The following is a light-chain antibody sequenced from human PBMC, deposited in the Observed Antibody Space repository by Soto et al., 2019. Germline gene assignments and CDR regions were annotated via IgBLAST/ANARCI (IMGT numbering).Light chain of an antibody. CDR2: GAS. J-gene: IGKJ2*01. CDR3: QQYNNWPPYT. CDR1: QSVSSD. Sequence: EIVMTQSPATLSLSPGERATLSCRASQSVSSDLAWYQQRPGQAPRLLIYGASTRATGIPARFSGGGSGTQFTLTISSLQSEDFAVYYCQQYNNWPPYTFGQGTKVDIX. V-gene: IGKV3-15*01.